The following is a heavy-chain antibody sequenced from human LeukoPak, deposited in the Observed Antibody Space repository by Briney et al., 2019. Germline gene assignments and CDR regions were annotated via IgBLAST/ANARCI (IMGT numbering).Heavy chain of an antibody. CDR3: ARVVLGRRWLQTSYYYGMDV. CDR2: IIPIFGTA. V-gene: IGHV1-69*01. CDR1: GGTFSSYA. Sequence: SVKVSCKASGGTFSSYAISWVRQAPGQGLEWMGGIIPIFGTANYAQKFQGRVTITADESTSTAYLELSSLTPEDTAVYYCARVVLGRRWLQTSYYYGMDVWGQGTTVTVSS. D-gene: IGHD5-24*01. J-gene: IGHJ6*02.